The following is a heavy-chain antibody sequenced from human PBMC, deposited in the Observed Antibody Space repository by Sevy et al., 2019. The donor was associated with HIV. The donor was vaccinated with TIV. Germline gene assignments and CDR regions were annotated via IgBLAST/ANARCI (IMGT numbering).Heavy chain of an antibody. CDR3: VKDRSGSYSFDY. Sequence: GGSLRLSCAASGFTFDDYTMNWVRQAPGKGLEWVSGISWSSGNIAYADSVEGRFTISRDNAKNFLFLQMNSLRVEDTALYYCVKDRSGSYSFDYWGQGTLVTVSS. J-gene: IGHJ4*02. CDR1: GFTFDDYT. CDR2: ISWSSGNI. D-gene: IGHD1-26*01. V-gene: IGHV3-9*01.